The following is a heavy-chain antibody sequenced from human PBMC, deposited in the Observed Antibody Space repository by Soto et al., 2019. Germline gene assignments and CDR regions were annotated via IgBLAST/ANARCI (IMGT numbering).Heavy chain of an antibody. D-gene: IGHD5-12*01. CDR2: IIPIFGTA. CDR1: GGTFSSYA. CDR3: ARESGYSGYDYGNWFDP. J-gene: IGHJ5*02. V-gene: IGHV1-69*01. Sequence: QVQLVQSGAEVKKPGSSVKVSCKASGGTFSSYAISWVRQAPGQGLEWMGGIIPIFGTANYAQKFQGRVTITADESTSTAYMELSSLRSEDTAVYYFARESGYSGYDYGNWFDPWGQGTLVTVSS.